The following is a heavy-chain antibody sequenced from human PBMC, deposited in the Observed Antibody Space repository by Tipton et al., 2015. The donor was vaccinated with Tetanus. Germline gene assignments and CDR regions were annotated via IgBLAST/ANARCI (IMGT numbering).Heavy chain of an antibody. D-gene: IGHD5-18*01. CDR1: GYTFPSYG. CDR3: ARGGASGEQLWSPLTFDY. CDR2: ISAYNGNT. Sequence: QLVQSGGEVKKPGASVKVSCKASGYTFPSYGISWVRQAPGQGLEWMGWISAYNGNTKYAQKFQDRVTMTTDKPTTTAYIELRSLRSDGAAVYYCARGGASGEQLWSPLTFDYWGQGTLVTVSS. V-gene: IGHV1-18*01. J-gene: IGHJ4*02.